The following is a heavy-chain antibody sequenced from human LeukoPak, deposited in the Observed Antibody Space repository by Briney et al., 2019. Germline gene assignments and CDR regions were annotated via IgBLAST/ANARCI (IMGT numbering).Heavy chain of an antibody. CDR1: GYSFTNYW. CDR3: ARARYCSGGSCYAEY. Sequence: GESLEISCKGSGYSFTNYWIGWVRQMSGKGLEWVGIIYPGNSDTRYGPSFQGQVTISADKSTSTAYLQWSSLKASDTALYYCARARYCSGGSCYAEYWGQGTLVTVSS. CDR2: IYPGNSDT. V-gene: IGHV5-51*01. J-gene: IGHJ4*02. D-gene: IGHD2-15*01.